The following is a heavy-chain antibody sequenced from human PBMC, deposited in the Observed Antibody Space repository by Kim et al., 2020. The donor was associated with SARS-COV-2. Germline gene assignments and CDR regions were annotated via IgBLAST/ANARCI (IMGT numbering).Heavy chain of an antibody. CDR3: ASGLLRDYFDY. J-gene: IGHJ4*02. CDR2: T. Sequence: TNYNPSLKSRVTISVDTSKNQFSLKLSSVTAADTAVYYCASGLLRDYFDYWGQGTLVTVSS. V-gene: IGHV4-59*09.